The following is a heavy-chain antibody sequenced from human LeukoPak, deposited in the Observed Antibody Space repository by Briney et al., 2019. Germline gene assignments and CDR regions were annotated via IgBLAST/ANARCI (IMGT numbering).Heavy chain of an antibody. D-gene: IGHD6-19*01. CDR3: ARTGHSSGWSAYFDY. J-gene: IGHJ4*02. Sequence: GGSLRLSCAASGFTFSSYGMNWVRQAPGKGLEWVSGITGSGDNTKYADSVKGRFTISRDNSKNTLYLEMNSLRAEETAVYYCARTGHSSGWSAYFDYWGQGTLVTVSS. CDR1: GFTFSSYG. CDR2: ITGSGDNT. V-gene: IGHV3-23*01.